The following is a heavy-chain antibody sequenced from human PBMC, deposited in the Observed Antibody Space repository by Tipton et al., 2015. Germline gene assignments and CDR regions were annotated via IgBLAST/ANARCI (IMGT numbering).Heavy chain of an antibody. Sequence: TLSLTCTVSGGSVSGARYYWSWIRQPPGKGLEWIGYIYYSGSTNYNPSLKSRVTISVDKSKNQFSLKLSSVTAADTAVYFCARDGRYDILTGHSHQYGMDVWGQGTTVTVSS. D-gene: IGHD3-9*01. CDR3: ARDGRYDILTGHSHQYGMDV. V-gene: IGHV4-61*01. CDR2: IYYSGST. CDR1: GGSVSGARYY. J-gene: IGHJ6*02.